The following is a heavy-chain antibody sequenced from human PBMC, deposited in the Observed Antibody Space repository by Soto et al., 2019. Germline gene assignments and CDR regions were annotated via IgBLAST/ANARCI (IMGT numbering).Heavy chain of an antibody. V-gene: IGHV4-34*01. Sequence: QVQLQQWGAGLLKPSETLSLTCAVYGGSFSDFYWNCIRQPPGKGLEWIGEINLSGSTSYNPSLKSRVTISVDTSKKQISLKLTSVTAADTAVYYCARGPRVVWVVPTAQRDVFDIWGQGTMVTVSS. CDR1: GGSFSDFY. CDR3: ARGPRVVWVVPTAQRDVFDI. J-gene: IGHJ3*02. D-gene: IGHD2-2*01. CDR2: INLSGST.